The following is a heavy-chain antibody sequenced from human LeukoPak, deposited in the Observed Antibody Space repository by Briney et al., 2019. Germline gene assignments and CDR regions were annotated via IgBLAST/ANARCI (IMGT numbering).Heavy chain of an antibody. CDR2: INHSGST. D-gene: IGHD2-2*01. J-gene: IGHJ5*02. Sequence: SETLSLICAVYGGSFSGYYWSWIRQPPGKGLEWIGEINHSGSTNYNPSLKSRVTISVDTSKNQFSLKLSSVTAADTAVYYCAAGYCSSTSCYPRGHWFDPWGQGTLVTVSS. CDR1: GGSFSGYY. V-gene: IGHV4-34*01. CDR3: AAGYCSSTSCYPRGHWFDP.